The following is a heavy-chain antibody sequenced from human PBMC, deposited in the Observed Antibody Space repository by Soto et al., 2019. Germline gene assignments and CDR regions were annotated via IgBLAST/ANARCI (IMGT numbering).Heavy chain of an antibody. V-gene: IGHV4-30-4*01. CDR2: IYYSGST. Sequence: SSETLSLTCTVSGGSISSGDYYWSWIRQPPGKGLEWIGYIYYSGSTYYNPSLKSRVTISVDTSKNQFSLKLSSVTAADTAVYYCARESGGSSAVGYYYGMDVWGQGTTVTVSS. CDR3: ARESGGSSAVGYYYGMDV. J-gene: IGHJ6*02. D-gene: IGHD6-6*01. CDR1: GGSISSGDYY.